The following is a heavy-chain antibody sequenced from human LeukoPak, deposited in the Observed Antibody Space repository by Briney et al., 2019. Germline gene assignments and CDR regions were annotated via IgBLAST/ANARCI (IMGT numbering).Heavy chain of an antibody. Sequence: GGSLRLSCAASGFTFSSYAMSWVRQAPGKGLEWVSAISGSGGSTYYADSVEGRFTISRDNSKNTLYLQMNSLRAEDTAVYYCERGGGNRREDYYYYMDVWGKGTTVTVSS. CDR1: GFTFSSYA. CDR3: ERGGGNRREDYYYYMDV. J-gene: IGHJ6*03. CDR2: ISGSGGST. V-gene: IGHV3-23*01. D-gene: IGHD4-23*01.